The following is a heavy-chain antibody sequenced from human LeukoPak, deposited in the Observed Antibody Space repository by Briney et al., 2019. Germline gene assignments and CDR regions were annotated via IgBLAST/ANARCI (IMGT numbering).Heavy chain of an antibody. CDR1: GFTFSDYY. J-gene: IGHJ1*01. Sequence: PGGSLRLSCAASGFTFSDYYMSWIRQAPGKGLEWVSYISSSSSYTNYADSVKGRFTISRDNAKNSLYLQMNSLRAEDTAVYYCARGGYYDSSGYYYVGYFHHWGQGTLVTVSS. CDR2: ISSSSSYT. CDR3: ARGGYYDSSGYYYVGYFHH. D-gene: IGHD3-22*01. V-gene: IGHV3-11*06.